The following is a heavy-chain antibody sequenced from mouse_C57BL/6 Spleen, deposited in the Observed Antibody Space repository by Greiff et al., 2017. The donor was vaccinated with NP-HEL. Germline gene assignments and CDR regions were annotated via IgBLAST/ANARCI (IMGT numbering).Heavy chain of an antibody. CDR1: GYTFTSYW. J-gene: IGHJ1*03. V-gene: IGHV1-55*01. CDR3: AGSNLWYFDV. D-gene: IGHD2-5*01. Sequence: QVQLQQSGAELVKPGASVKMSCKASGYTFTSYWITWVKQRPGQGLEWIGDIYPGSGSTNYNEKFKSKATLTVDTSSCTAYMQLSSLTSEDSAVYYCAGSNLWYFDVWGTGTTVTVSS. CDR2: IYPGSGST.